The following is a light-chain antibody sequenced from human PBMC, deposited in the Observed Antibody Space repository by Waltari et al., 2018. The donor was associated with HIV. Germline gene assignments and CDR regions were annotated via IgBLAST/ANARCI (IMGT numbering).Light chain of an antibody. V-gene: IGLV7-43*01. CDR1: TGAVTSDYY. J-gene: IGLJ3*02. Sequence: QTVVTQEPSLTVSPGGTVTLTCASSTGAVTSDYYPNWFQQKPGQATKSLIYNTHNKRSWTPARFSGSLLGAKGALTLSGAQPEDEAEYYCLLYFGAGRPWVFGGGTTLTVL. CDR3: LLYFGAGRPWV. CDR2: NTH.